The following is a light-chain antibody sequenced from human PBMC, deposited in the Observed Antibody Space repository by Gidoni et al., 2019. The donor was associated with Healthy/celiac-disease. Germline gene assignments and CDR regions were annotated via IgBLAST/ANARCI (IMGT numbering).Light chain of an antibody. CDR2: KAS. CDR1: QGISSW. V-gene: IGKV1-5*03. Sequence: DIQMTKSPSTLSASVGDRVTITCRTSQGISSWLAWYQQKPGKAPKLLIYKASSLESGVPSRFSGSGSGTEFTLTISSLQPDDFATYYCQQYNSYSYTFGQGTKLEIK. CDR3: QQYNSYSYT. J-gene: IGKJ2*01.